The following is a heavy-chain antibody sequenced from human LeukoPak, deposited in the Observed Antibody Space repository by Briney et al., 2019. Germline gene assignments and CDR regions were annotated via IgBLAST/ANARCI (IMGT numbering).Heavy chain of an antibody. CDR1: GFTFRRYP. CDR2: TSGSGGRT. Sequence: GGSLRLFCAAPGFTFRRYPMRCVRQAPGKGLEGGSATSGSGGRTYYADSEKGRFTVSRNNSKNTLYLQMNILRAEDTAVYYCARVRYFDWSDFDYWGQGTLVTVSS. D-gene: IGHD3-9*01. CDR3: ARVRYFDWSDFDY. J-gene: IGHJ4*02. V-gene: IGHV3-23*01.